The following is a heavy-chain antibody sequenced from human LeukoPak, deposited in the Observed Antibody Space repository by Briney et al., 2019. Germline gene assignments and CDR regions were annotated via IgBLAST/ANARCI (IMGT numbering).Heavy chain of an antibody. J-gene: IGHJ4*02. CDR1: GYTLTELS. CDR2: FDPEDGET. CDR3: ATDQGRGAATGLFDY. Sequence: ASVKVSCKVSGYTLTELSMHWVRQAPGKVLEWMGGFDPEDGETIYAQKFQGRVTMTEDTSTDTAYMELSSLRSEDTAVYYCATDQGRGAATGLFDYWGQGALVTVSS. D-gene: IGHD6-13*01. V-gene: IGHV1-24*01.